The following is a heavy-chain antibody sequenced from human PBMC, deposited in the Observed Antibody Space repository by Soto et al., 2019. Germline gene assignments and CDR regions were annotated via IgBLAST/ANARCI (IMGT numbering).Heavy chain of an antibody. CDR3: ARVDPPAKS. V-gene: IGHV3-48*04. D-gene: IGHD2-2*01. J-gene: IGHJ5*02. Sequence: GGSLRLSCAASGFTFSSYWMHWVRQAPGKGLEWVSYISSSGSTIYYADSLKGRFTISRDNAKNSLYLQMNSLRAEDTAVYYCARVDPPAKSWGQGTLVTVSS. CDR1: GFTFSSYW. CDR2: ISSSGSTI.